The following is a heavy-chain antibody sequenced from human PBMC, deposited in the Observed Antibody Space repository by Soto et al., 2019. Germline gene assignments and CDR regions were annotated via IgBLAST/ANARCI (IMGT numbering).Heavy chain of an antibody. CDR2: INHSGST. CDR1: GGSFSGYY. D-gene: IGHD2-2*01. J-gene: IGHJ5*02. CDR3: ASVYQPLQDNWFDP. V-gene: IGHV4-34*01. Sequence: SETLSLTCAVYGGSFSGYYWSWIRQPPGKGLEWIGEINHSGSTNYNPSLKSRVTISVDTSKNQFSLKLSSVTAADTAVYYCASVYQPLQDNWFDPWGQGTLVTVSS.